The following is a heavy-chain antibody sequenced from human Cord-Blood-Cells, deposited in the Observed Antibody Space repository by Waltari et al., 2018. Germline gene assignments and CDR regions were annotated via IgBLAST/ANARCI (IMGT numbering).Heavy chain of an antibody. V-gene: IGHV1-24*01. J-gene: IGHJ3*02. CDR3: ATAGDYGGNSVFAFDI. D-gene: IGHD4-17*01. CDR2: FDPEDGET. CDR1: GYTLTDLS. Sequence: QVQLVQSGAEVKKPGASVKVSCKVSGYTLTDLSMHWVRQAPGKGLEWMGGFDPEDGETIYAQKFQGRVTMTEDTSTDTAYMELSSLRSEDTAVYYCATAGDYGGNSVFAFDIWGQGTMVTVSS.